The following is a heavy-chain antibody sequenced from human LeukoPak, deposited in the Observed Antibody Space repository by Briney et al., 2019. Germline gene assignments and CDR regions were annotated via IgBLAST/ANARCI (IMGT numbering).Heavy chain of an antibody. CDR3: ARRLVVPAAYDAFDI. V-gene: IGHV5-51*01. D-gene: IGHD2-2*01. Sequence: GESLKISCKGSGYSFTSYWIGWVRQMTGKGLEWMGIIYPGDSDTRYSPSFQGQVTISADKSISTAYLQWSSLKASDTAMYYCARRLVVPAAYDAFDIWGQGTMVTVSS. CDR1: GYSFTSYW. CDR2: IYPGDSDT. J-gene: IGHJ3*02.